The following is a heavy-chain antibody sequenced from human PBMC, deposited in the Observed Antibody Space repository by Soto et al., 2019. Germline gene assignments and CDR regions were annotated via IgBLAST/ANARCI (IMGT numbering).Heavy chain of an antibody. D-gene: IGHD3-16*01. CDR2: IYYSGST. V-gene: IGHV4-30-4*01. CDR3: ARAGLIADYYYYGMDV. Sequence: PSETLSLTCTVSGGSISSGDYYWSWIRQPPGKGLEWIGYIYYSGSTYYNPSLKSRVTISVDTSKNQFSLKLSSVTAADTAVYYCARAGLIADYYYYGMDVWGQGTTVTVS. J-gene: IGHJ6*02. CDR1: GGSISSGDYY.